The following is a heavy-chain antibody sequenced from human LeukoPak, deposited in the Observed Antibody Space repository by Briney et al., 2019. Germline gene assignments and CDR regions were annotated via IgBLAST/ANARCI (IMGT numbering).Heavy chain of an antibody. D-gene: IGHD3-10*01. CDR1: GFTFSSYE. Sequence: GGSLRLSCAASGFTFSSYEMNWVRQAPGKGLEWVSYICSSGSTIYYADSVKGRFTISRDNAKNSLYLQMNSLRSDDTAVYYCARERTMVRGVIGGCWFDPWGQGTLVTVSS. V-gene: IGHV3-48*03. J-gene: IGHJ5*02. CDR2: ICSSGSTI. CDR3: ARERTMVRGVIGGCWFDP.